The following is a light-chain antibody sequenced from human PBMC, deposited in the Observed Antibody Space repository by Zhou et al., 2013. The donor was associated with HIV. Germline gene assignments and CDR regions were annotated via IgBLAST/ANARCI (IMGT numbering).Light chain of an antibody. J-gene: IGKJ4*01. CDR1: QGISSY. Sequence: DIQLTQSPSSLSASVGDRVTITCRVSQGISSYLNWYRQKPGKVPKLLIYSASNLQSGVPSRFSGSGSGTDFTLTISSLQPEDFAAYFCQQSYSTLALTFGGGTKVEIK. CDR2: SAS. V-gene: IGKV1-39*01. CDR3: QQSYSTLALT.